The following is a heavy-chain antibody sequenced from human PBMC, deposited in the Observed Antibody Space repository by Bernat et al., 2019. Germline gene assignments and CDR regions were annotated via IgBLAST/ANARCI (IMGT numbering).Heavy chain of an antibody. D-gene: IGHD3-3*01. CDR3: ARLGVLEWDYALDV. V-gene: IGHV4-39*01. CDR2: MYYSGTS. CDR1: GGSISSSVYY. J-gene: IGHJ6*02. Sequence: QVQLQESGPGLVKSSETLSLTCSVSGGSISSSVYYWGWIRQPPGQGLEWIGCMYYSGTSYYSPPLKGRVNISVDTSKNQFSLMVTSVTASDTAVYYCARLGVLEWDYALDVWGQGTTVTVSS.